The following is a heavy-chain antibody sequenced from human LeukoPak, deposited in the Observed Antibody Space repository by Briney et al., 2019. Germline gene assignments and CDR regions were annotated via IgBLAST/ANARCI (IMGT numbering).Heavy chain of an antibody. J-gene: IGHJ5*02. CDR1: GGSISSGGYY. D-gene: IGHD6-13*01. V-gene: IGHV4-31*03. CDR3: ARGIGRIAAAGQNWFGP. Sequence: SETLSLTCTVSGGSISSGGYYWSWIRQHPGKGLEWIGYIYYSGSTYYNPSLKSRVTISVDTSKNQFSLKLSSVTAADTAVYYCARGIGRIAAAGQNWFGPWGQGTLVTVSS. CDR2: IYYSGST.